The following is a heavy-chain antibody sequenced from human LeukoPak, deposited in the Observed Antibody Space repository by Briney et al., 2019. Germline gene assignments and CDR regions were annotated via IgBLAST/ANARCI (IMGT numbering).Heavy chain of an antibody. CDR2: ISSSGSTI. CDR3: ARADGWSHMYYFDY. CDR1: GFTFRSYE. Sequence: GGSLRLSCAASGFTFRSYEMNWVRQAPGQRLEWVSYISSSGSTIYNADSVKGRFTISRDNAKNSLYLQMNSLRAEDTAIYYCARADGWSHMYYFDYWGQGTLVTVSS. D-gene: IGHD2-15*01. J-gene: IGHJ4*02. V-gene: IGHV3-48*03.